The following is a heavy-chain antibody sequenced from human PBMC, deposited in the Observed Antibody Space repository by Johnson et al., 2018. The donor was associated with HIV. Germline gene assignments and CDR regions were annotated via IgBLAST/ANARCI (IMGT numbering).Heavy chain of an antibody. D-gene: IGHD3-16*02. Sequence: VQLVESGGGVVQPGGSLRLSCAASGFTVSSNYMSWVRQAPGQGLEWISTINWNGGRTGYVDSLKGRFTISRDNAKNSLYLQMDSLRPEDTALYYCVRGGLGYQNFHDPCDVWGQGTVVTVSS. CDR3: VRGGLGYQNFHDPCDV. V-gene: IGHV3-20*04. CDR2: INWNGGRT. J-gene: IGHJ3*01. CDR1: GFTVSSNY.